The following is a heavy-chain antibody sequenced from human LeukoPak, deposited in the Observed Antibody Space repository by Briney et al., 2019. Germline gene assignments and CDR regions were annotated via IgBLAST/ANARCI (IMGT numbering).Heavy chain of an antibody. Sequence: GGSLRLSCAASGFTFDDYGMSWVREAPGRGLEWVSGIDWNGGNTGSADSVKGRFTISRDNAKNSLYLQMNSLRAEDTALYYCARDLIAATGGLQFDYWGQGTLVTVSS. CDR1: GFTFDDYG. D-gene: IGHD6-13*01. CDR2: IDWNGGNT. CDR3: ARDLIAATGGLQFDY. J-gene: IGHJ4*02. V-gene: IGHV3-20*04.